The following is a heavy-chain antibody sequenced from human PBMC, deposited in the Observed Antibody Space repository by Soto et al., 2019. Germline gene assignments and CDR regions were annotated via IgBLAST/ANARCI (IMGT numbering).Heavy chain of an antibody. CDR3: AKDFYGGFVVVPAATLSRYYYGMYV. J-gene: IGHJ6*02. D-gene: IGHD2-2*01. V-gene: IGHV3-30*18. Sequence: PGGSLRLSCAASGFTFSSYGMHWVRQAPGKGLEWVAVISYDGSNKYYADSVKGRFTISRDNSKNTLYLQMNSLRAEDTAVYYCAKDFYGGFVVVPAATLSRYYYGMYVWGQGTTVTVSS. CDR1: GFTFSSYG. CDR2: ISYDGSNK.